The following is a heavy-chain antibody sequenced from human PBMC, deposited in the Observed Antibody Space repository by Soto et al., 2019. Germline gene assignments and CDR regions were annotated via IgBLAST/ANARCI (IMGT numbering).Heavy chain of an antibody. J-gene: IGHJ6*01. V-gene: IGHV3-21*01. D-gene: IGHD2-21*02. CDR2: MTTNSDI. Sequence: PGGSLRRSCASSGFTFTSYIIHWVRQAPRRVLEWFSAMTTNSDIYYADSVKGRFTISRDNAKNSVSLQMDSLRAEDTAVDFCERAETAWPLDYGVDAGGQGNPVTAAS. CDR1: GFTFTSYI. CDR3: ERAETAWPLDYGVDA.